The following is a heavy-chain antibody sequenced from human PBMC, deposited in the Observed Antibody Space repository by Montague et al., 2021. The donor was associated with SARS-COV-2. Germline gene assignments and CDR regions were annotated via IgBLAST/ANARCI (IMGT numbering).Heavy chain of an antibody. J-gene: IGHJ4*02. Sequence: SETLSLTCAVYGGSFSGYYWSWIRQPPGKGLEWLGEINHSGSTKYNPSLKSRVTISVDTSKNQFSLKLSSVTAADTAVYYCARGTKRVFTYGYDSSGYASDYWGQGTLVTVSS. CDR2: INHSGST. D-gene: IGHD3-22*01. CDR1: GGSFSGYY. V-gene: IGHV4-34*01. CDR3: ARGTKRVFTYGYDSSGYASDY.